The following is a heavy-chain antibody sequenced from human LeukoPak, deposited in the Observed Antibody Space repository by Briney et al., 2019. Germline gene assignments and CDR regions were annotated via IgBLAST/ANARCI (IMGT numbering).Heavy chain of an antibody. D-gene: IGHD3-22*01. CDR2: IQVDGSKG. Sequence: GGSLRLSCAASGFNFRTFGTHWLRQAPGKGLEWVAFIQVDGSKGSYADSVRGRFTISRDNSKNTLSLQMNGLRVEDTAVYYCAKARGKRIVVVTSFDYWGQGTLDTVSS. J-gene: IGHJ4*02. V-gene: IGHV3-30*02. CDR1: GFNFRTFG. CDR3: AKARGKRIVVVTSFDY.